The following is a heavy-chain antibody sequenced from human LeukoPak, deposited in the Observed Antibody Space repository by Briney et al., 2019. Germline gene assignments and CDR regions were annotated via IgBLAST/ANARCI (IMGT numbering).Heavy chain of an antibody. V-gene: IGHV4-34*01. CDR3: ARHSYYYYGMDV. CDR2: IDHSGST. CDR1: GGSFSGYY. Sequence: SETLSLTCAVYGGSFSGYYWSWIRQPPGKGLEWIGEIDHSGSTNYNPSLKSRVTISVDTSKNQFPLKLSSVTAADTAVYYCARHSYYYYGMDVWGQGTTVTVSS. J-gene: IGHJ6*02.